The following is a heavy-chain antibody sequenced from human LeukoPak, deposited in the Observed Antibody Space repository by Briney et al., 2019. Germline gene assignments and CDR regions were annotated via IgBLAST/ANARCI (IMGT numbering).Heavy chain of an antibody. V-gene: IGHV3-48*02. CDR2: ISSSSTK. Sequence: GGSLRLSCAASGFTFSSYSMNWVRQAPGKGLEWISYISSSSTKYYADSVKGRFTISRDNAKNSLYLQMDSLRDEDTAVYYCARDGYGDYPLGASKVGDYWGQGTLVTVSS. D-gene: IGHD4-17*01. CDR1: GFTFSSYS. J-gene: IGHJ4*02. CDR3: ARDGYGDYPLGASKVGDY.